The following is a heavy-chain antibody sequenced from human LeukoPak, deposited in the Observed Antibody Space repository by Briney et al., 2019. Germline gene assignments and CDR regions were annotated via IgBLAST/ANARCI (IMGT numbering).Heavy chain of an antibody. CDR3: ARGMVVAANWFDP. CDR1: GFTFSSYW. V-gene: IGHV3-7*05. Sequence: GGSLRLSCAASGFTFSSYWMNWVRQAPGKGPVWVANIKQDGSERYYVDSVKGRFTISRDNDKNSLYLQMNSLRVEDTAVYYCARGMVVAANWFDPWGQGTLVTVSS. CDR2: IKQDGSER. J-gene: IGHJ5*02. D-gene: IGHD2-15*01.